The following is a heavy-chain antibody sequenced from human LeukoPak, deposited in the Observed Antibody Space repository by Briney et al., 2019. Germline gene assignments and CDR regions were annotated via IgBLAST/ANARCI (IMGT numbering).Heavy chain of an antibody. D-gene: IGHD6-19*01. CDR3: ARSSGWYPTLDY. CDR2: INAGNGNT. V-gene: IGHV1-3*01. J-gene: IGHJ4*02. Sequence: ASVKVSCKASGYTFTSYAMHWVRQAPGQRLEWMGWINAGNGNTKYSQKFQGRVTITRDTSASTACMELSSLRSEDTAVYYCARSSGWYPTLDYWGQGTLVTVSS. CDR1: GYTFTSYA.